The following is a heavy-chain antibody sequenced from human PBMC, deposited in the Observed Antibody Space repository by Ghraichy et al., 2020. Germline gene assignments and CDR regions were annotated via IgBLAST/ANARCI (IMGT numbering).Heavy chain of an antibody. D-gene: IGHD3-22*01. J-gene: IGHJ4*02. CDR1: GGSVGSGTYY. CDR3: ARIRYYEGSGSRNYFDS. CDR2: IYYSGSS. Sequence: SETLSLTCTVSGGSVGSGTYYWSWVRQAPGTGLEWIGYIYYSGSSNYNPSLKSRVTMSVDTSKSQFSLKLSSVTAADTAVYYCARIRYYEGSGSRNYFDSWGQGTLVTVSS. V-gene: IGHV4-61*01.